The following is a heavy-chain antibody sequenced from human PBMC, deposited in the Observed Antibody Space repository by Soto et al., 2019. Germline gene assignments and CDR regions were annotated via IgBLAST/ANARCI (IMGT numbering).Heavy chain of an antibody. CDR3: ARSRKSQIVVVPAAIRPSYFDY. D-gene: IGHD2-2*02. J-gene: IGHJ4*02. Sequence: QVQLQESGPGLVKPSQTLSLTCTVSGGSISSGGYYWSWIRQHPGKGLEWIGYIYYSGSTYYNPSLKSRLTISVDTSKNQFSLKLSSVTAADTAVYYCARSRKSQIVVVPAAIRPSYFDYWGQGTLVTVSS. V-gene: IGHV4-31*03. CDR1: GGSISSGGYY. CDR2: IYYSGST.